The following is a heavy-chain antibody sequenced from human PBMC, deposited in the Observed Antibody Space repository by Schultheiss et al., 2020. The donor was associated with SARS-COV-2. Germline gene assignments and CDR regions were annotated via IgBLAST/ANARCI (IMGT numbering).Heavy chain of an antibody. CDR2: IIPIFGTA. V-gene: IGHV1-69*13. J-gene: IGHJ5*02. D-gene: IGHD2-15*01. Sequence: SVKVSCKASGYTFTSYYMHWVRQAPGQGLEWMGGIIPIFGTANYAQKFQGRVTITADESTSTAYMELSSLRSEDTAVYYCARGADCSGGSCPLNWFDPWGQGTLVTVSS. CDR3: ARGADCSGGSCPLNWFDP. CDR1: GYTFTSYY.